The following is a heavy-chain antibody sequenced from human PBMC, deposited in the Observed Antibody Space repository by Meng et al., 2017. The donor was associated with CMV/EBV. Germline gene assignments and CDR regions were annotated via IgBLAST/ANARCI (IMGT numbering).Heavy chain of an antibody. CDR1: GFTFSSYA. V-gene: IGHV3-30*04. CDR3: ARGLSGSYFDY. CDR2: ISYDGSNK. Sequence: LSCAASGFTFSSYAMNWVRQAPGKGLEWVAVISYDGSNKYYADTVKGRFTISRDNSKNTLYLQMNSLRAEDTAVYYCARGLSGSYFDYWGQGTLVTVSS. D-gene: IGHD1-26*01. J-gene: IGHJ4*02.